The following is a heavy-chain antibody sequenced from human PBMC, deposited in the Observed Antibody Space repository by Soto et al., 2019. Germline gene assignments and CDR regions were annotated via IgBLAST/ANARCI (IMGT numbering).Heavy chain of an antibody. CDR2: FDPEDGET. CDR1: GYTLTELS. V-gene: IGHV1-24*01. Sequence: VQLVQSGAELKKPGASVKVSCKVSGYTLTELSMHWVRQAPGKGLEWMGGFDPEDGETIYAQKSQGRVTMTEDTSTDTIYMDLSSLRSEDTAVYYCATVSGATVAGPLGLFDYWGQGTLVTVSS. J-gene: IGHJ4*02. D-gene: IGHD6-19*01. CDR3: ATVSGATVAGPLGLFDY.